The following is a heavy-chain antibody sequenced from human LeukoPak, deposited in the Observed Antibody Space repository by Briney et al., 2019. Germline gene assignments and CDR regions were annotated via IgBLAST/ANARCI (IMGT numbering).Heavy chain of an antibody. CDR2: ISYDGSNK. CDR3: AKGWLRFVDY. CDR1: GFTFSSYE. J-gene: IGHJ4*02. D-gene: IGHD5-12*01. Sequence: GGSLRLSCAASGFTFSSYEMNWVRQAPGKGLEWVAVISYDGSNKYYADSVKGRFTISRDNSKNTLYLQMNSLRAEDTAVYYCAKGWLRFVDYWGQGTLVTVSS. V-gene: IGHV3-30*18.